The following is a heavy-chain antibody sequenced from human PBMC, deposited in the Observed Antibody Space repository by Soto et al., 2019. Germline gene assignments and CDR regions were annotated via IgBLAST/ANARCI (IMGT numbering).Heavy chain of an antibody. D-gene: IGHD6-19*01. Sequence: HVQLQESGPGLVNPSGTLSLTCAVSGWSISSSNWWSWVRQPPGKGLEWIGEIYHTGTTNYNPSLKSRVSILVDTSKHQLSLQLSSVTAADTAIYYCARDPGRSLAVEWGEGTLVTVSS. V-gene: IGHV4-4*02. CDR1: GWSISSSNW. CDR2: IYHTGTT. J-gene: IGHJ4*02. CDR3: ARDPGRSLAVE.